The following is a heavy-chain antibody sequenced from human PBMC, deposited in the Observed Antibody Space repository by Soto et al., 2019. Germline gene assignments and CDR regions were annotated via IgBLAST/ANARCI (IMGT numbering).Heavy chain of an antibody. CDR1: GYSISSGYY. V-gene: IGHV4-38-2*01. D-gene: IGHD2-2*01. J-gene: IGHJ5*02. Sequence: SETLSLTCAVSGYSISSGYYWGWIRQPPGKGLEWIGSIYHSGSTYYNPSLKSRVTISVDTSKNQFSLKLSSVTAADTAAYYCATRISDIVVVPAAIESLYNWFDPWGQGTLVTVSS. CDR2: IYHSGST. CDR3: ATRISDIVVVPAAIESLYNWFDP.